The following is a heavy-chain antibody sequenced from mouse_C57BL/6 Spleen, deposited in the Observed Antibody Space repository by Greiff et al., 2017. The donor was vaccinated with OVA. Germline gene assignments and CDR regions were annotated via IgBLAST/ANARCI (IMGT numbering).Heavy chain of an antibody. D-gene: IGHD2-5*01. CDR2: IWSGGST. J-gene: IGHJ4*01. Sequence: QVQLQQSGPGLVQPSQSLSITCTVSGFSLTSYGVHWVRQSPGKGLEWLGVIWSGGSTDYNAAFISRLSISTDDSKSQVFFKMNSLQADDTAIDYCARKDYSNPYYALDYWGQGTSVTVSS. V-gene: IGHV2-2*01. CDR3: ARKDYSNPYYALDY. CDR1: GFSLTSYG.